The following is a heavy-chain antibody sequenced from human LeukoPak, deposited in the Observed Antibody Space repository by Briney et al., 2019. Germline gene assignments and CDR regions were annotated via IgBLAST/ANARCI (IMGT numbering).Heavy chain of an antibody. J-gene: IGHJ4*02. CDR1: GFTFDDYG. Sequence: GVLRLSCAASGFTFDDYGMSWVRQAPGKGLEWVSGINWNGGSTGYADSVKGRFTISRDNSKNTMYLQMNSLRAEDTAVYYCAQSQYYFGSGSHDYWGQGTLVTVSS. V-gene: IGHV3-20*04. D-gene: IGHD3-10*01. CDR3: AQSQYYFGSGSHDY. CDR2: INWNGGST.